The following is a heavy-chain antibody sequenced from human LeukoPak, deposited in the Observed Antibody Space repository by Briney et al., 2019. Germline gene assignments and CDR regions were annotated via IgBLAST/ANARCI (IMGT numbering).Heavy chain of an antibody. Sequence: PSETLSLTCTVSGGSISSGGYYWSWIRQHPGKGLEWIGYIYYSGSTYYNPSLKSRVTISVDTSKNQFSLKLSSVTAADTAVYYWARRIRIAAAPFDYWGQGTLVTVSS. J-gene: IGHJ4*02. V-gene: IGHV4-31*03. CDR2: IYYSGST. CDR1: GGSISSGGYY. D-gene: IGHD6-25*01. CDR3: ARRIRIAAAPFDY.